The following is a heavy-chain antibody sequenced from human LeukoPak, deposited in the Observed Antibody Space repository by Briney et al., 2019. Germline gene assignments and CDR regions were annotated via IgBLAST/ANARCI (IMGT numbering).Heavy chain of an antibody. CDR2: ISSSGSTI. D-gene: IGHD3-16*01. J-gene: IGHJ4*02. Sequence: GGSLRLSFAASGFTFSSYEMNWVRQAPGKGLEWVSYISSSGSTIYYADSVKGRFTISRDNAKNSLYLQMNSLRAEDTAVYYCARDHPASLGEFVDYWGQGTLVTVSS. V-gene: IGHV3-48*03. CDR1: GFTFSSYE. CDR3: ARDHPASLGEFVDY.